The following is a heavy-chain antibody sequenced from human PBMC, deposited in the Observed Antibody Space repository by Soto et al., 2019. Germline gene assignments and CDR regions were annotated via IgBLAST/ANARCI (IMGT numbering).Heavy chain of an antibody. CDR2: IYYSGST. CDR1: GASIRGDY. Sequence: GPLSPTCLVSGASIRGDYWGWIRQPPGKGLEWIGYIYYSGSTNYNPSLKSRVTISVDTSKNQFSLKLSSVTAADTAVYYCARGLTFFDYWGQGTLVTVSS. V-gene: IGHV4-59*01. CDR3: ARGLTFFDY. D-gene: IGHD3-16*01. J-gene: IGHJ4*02.